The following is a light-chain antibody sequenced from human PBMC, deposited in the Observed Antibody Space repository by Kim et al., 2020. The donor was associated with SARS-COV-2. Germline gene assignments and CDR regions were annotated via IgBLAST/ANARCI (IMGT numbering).Light chain of an antibody. CDR3: EGWDDAINGVV. J-gene: IGLJ2*01. CDR1: TTNIESNA. CDR2: SND. V-gene: IGLV1-44*01. Sequence: QSVLTQPPSASGTPGQWVTISCSGSTTNIESNAVNWYQQFPGTDPKLLIYSNDQRPSGVPARFSGSNVGTSASLAISAVQSEEEAVYFREGWDDAINGVVFGGGTQLTVL.